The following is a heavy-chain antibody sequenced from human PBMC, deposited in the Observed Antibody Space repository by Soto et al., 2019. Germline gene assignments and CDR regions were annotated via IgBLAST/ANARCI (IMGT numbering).Heavy chain of an antibody. CDR2: INPSGGST. D-gene: IGHD3-22*01. V-gene: IGHV1-46*01. Sequence: QVQLVQSGAEVKKPGASVKVSCKASGYTFTSYYMHWVRQAPGQGLEWMGMINPSGGSTSYAQKFQGRVTMTRDTSTSTVYMELSSLRSEDTAVYYCARASSPYYYDSSGYYYWFDPWGQGTLVTVSS. CDR3: ARASSPYYYDSSGYYYWFDP. J-gene: IGHJ5*02. CDR1: GYTFTSYY.